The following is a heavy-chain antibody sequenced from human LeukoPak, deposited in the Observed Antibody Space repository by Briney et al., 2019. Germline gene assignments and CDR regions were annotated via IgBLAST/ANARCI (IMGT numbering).Heavy chain of an antibody. CDR1: GGSISSSSYY. V-gene: IGHV4-39*07. CDR3: ARGPPYPEQWLVLL. CDR2: IYYSGST. D-gene: IGHD6-19*01. J-gene: IGHJ4*02. Sequence: SETLSLTCTVSGGSISSSSYYWGWIRQPPGKGLEWIGSIYYSGSTYYNPSLKSRVTISVDTSKNQFSLKLSSVTAVDTAVYYCARGPPYPEQWLVLLWGQGTLVTVSS.